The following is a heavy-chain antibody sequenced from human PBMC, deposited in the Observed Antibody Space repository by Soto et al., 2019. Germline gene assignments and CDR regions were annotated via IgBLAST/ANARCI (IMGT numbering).Heavy chain of an antibody. J-gene: IGHJ2*01. CDR2: IFDAGTT. CDR3: ARGAHWSFDL. Sequence: PSEPLSHACTVSDASIPHYYWTWIRQTQGKALDWIGYIFDAGTTHYSPSLKSRLTISLDTSENQFSLRLTSVTAADAAVYYCARGAHWSFDLWGRGTLVTVSS. CDR1: DASIPHYY. V-gene: IGHV4-59*01.